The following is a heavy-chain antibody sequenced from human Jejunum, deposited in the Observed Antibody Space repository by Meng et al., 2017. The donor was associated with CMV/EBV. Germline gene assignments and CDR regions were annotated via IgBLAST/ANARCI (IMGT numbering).Heavy chain of an antibody. CDR2: IDNRGST. Sequence: HLQETDPGLVRPPQTLSLTCAASGASISSGDFCWSWIRQPPGKGLEYIGYIDNRGSTYYNPSLKSRVTMSMDTSKNQFSLKLTSVTAADTAVYYCARGYSSGWNYFHYWGQGTLVTVSS. J-gene: IGHJ4*02. V-gene: IGHV4-30-4*01. D-gene: IGHD6-19*01. CDR1: GASISSGDFC. CDR3: ARGYSSGWNYFHY.